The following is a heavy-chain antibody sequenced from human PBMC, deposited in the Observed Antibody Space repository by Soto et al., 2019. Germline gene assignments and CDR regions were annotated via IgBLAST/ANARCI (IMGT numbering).Heavy chain of an antibody. D-gene: IGHD1-26*01. J-gene: IGHJ6*02. CDR2: IKSKTDGGTT. V-gene: IGHV3-15*01. Sequence: GGSLRLSCAASGFTFSNAWMSWVRQAPGKGLEWVGRIKSKTDGGTTDYAAPVKGRFTISRDDSKNTLYLQMNSLKTEDTAVYYCTSGEWELHYYYYGMDVWGQGTTVTVSS. CDR1: GFTFSNAW. CDR3: TSGEWELHYYYYGMDV.